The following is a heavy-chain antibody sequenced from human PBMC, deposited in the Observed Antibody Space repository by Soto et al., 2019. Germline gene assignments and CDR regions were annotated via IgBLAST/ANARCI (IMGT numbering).Heavy chain of an antibody. CDR3: AHSGHGEVAEMAFDI. CDR2: IYWDDDK. Sequence: QITLKESGPTLVKPTQTLTLTCTFSGFSLSTSGVGVGWIRQPPGKALEWLALIYWDDDKRYSPSLKSRLTITKDTSKNQVVLTMTDMDPVDTATYYGAHSGHGEVAEMAFDIWGQGTMVTVSS. V-gene: IGHV2-5*02. CDR1: GFSLSTSGVG. D-gene: IGHD3-16*01. J-gene: IGHJ3*02.